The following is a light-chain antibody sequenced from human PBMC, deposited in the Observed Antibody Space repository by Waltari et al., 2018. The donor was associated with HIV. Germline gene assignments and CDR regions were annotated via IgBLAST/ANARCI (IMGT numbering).Light chain of an antibody. V-gene: IGLV2-23*02. CDR2: DVR. CDR3: CSYAGSSTYV. CDR1: SSDVGGYNY. Sequence: QSALTQPASVSGSPGQSITISCTGTSSDVGGYNYVSWYQQNPGKAPKLMIYDVRKRPSGVSNRFSGSKSGNTASLTISGLQAEDEADYYCCSYAGSSTYVFGTGTKVTVL. J-gene: IGLJ1*01.